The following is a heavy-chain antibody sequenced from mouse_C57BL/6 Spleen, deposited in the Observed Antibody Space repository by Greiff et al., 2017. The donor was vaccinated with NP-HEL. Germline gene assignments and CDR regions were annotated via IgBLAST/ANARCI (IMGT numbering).Heavy chain of an antibody. CDR1: GFNIKDDY. CDR2: IDPENGDT. Sequence: VQLKQSGAELVRPGASVKLSCTASGFNIKDDYMHWVKQRPEQGLEWIGWIDPENGDTEYASKFQGKATITADTSSNTAYLQLSSLTSEDTAVYYCTTAYDRFAYWGQGTLVTVSA. V-gene: IGHV14-4*01. D-gene: IGHD2-3*01. CDR3: TTAYDRFAY. J-gene: IGHJ3*01.